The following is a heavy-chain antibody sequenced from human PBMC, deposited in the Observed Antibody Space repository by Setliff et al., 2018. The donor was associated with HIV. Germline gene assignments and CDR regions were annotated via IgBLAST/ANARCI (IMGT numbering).Heavy chain of an antibody. D-gene: IGHD3-22*01. V-gene: IGHV4-59*11. Sequence: TLSLTCTVSGGSISSHYWSWIRQPPGKGLEWIGSIYYSGSTNYNPSLKSRVTISVDTSKNQFSLKLSSVTAADTAVYYCARDPILVAKGAFDIWGQGTMVTVSS. J-gene: IGHJ3*02. CDR1: GGSISSHY. CDR3: ARDPILVAKGAFDI. CDR2: IYYSGST.